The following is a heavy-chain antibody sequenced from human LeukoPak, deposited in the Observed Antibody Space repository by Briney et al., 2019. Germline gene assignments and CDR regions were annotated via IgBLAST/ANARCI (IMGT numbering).Heavy chain of an antibody. CDR3: AKDLVAMVTSGNDY. CDR2: IYSGGST. CDR1: GLTVSRNY. Sequence: GGSLRLSCAASGLTVSRNYMSWVRQAPGKGLESVSVIYSGGSTYYADSVRGRFTISRDNSKNTLYLQMNSLRAEDTAVYYCAKDLVAMVTSGNDYWGQGTLVTVSS. V-gene: IGHV3-53*01. D-gene: IGHD5-18*01. J-gene: IGHJ4*02.